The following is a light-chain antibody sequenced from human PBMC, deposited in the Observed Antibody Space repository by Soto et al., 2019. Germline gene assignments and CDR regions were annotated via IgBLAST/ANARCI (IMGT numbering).Light chain of an antibody. CDR1: QSLLYSNRYNS. J-gene: IGKJ2*01. CDR3: MQALQTPYT. Sequence: EIVMTQSPLSLPVTPGEPASISCRSSQSLLYSNRYNSLDWYLQRPGQPPQLLIYLGSERASGVPARFSGSGSGTDFILKISRVEAEDAGVYYCMQALQTPYTFGQGTKLEIK. V-gene: IGKV2-28*01. CDR2: LGS.